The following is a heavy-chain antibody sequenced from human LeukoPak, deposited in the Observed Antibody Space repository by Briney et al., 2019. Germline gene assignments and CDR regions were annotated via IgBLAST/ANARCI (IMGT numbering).Heavy chain of an antibody. CDR2: IYSGGST. V-gene: IGHV3-53*04. CDR3: ARGNYGSGSSYYYYYGMDV. CDR1: GFTVSSNY. Sequence: GGSLTLSCAASGFTVSSNYMSWVRQAPGKGLEWVSVIYSGGSTYYADSVKGRFTISRHNSKNTLYLQMNSLRAEDTAVYYCARGNYGSGSSYYYYYGMDVWGQGTTVTVSS. D-gene: IGHD3-10*01. J-gene: IGHJ6*02.